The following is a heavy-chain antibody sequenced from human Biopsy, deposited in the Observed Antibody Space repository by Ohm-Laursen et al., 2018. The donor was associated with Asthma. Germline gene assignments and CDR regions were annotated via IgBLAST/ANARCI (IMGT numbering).Heavy chain of an antibody. V-gene: IGHV1-24*01. CDR2: HDHEEGGT. J-gene: IGHJ4*02. CDR3: ASDFPKDYVRYNFQF. D-gene: IGHD4-17*01. Sequence: SAKVSCKLSGYSLTDLSMHWVRQAPGQGLEWMGGHDHEEGGTVNARRFQGRVTMTEDTSTDTAYMELSSLSSDDTAVYYCASDFPKDYVRYNFQFWGQGTLVTVSS. CDR1: GYSLTDLS.